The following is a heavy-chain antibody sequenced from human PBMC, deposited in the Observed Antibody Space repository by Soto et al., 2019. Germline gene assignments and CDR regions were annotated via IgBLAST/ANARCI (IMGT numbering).Heavy chain of an antibody. CDR1: GFTVSSNY. CDR3: TRDPPATRHGMDV. Sequence: EVQLVETGGGLIQPGGSLRLSCAASGFTVSSNYMSWVRQAPGKGLEWVSVIYSGGSTYYADSVRGRFTISSDKSKNTLYLQMMRPRAEDTAVYYCTRDPPATRHGMDVWGQGTTVTVSS. CDR2: IYSGGST. V-gene: IGHV3-53*02. J-gene: IGHJ6*02.